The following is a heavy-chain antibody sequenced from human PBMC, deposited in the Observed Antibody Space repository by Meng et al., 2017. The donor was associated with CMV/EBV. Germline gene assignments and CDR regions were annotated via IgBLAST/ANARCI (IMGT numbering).Heavy chain of an antibody. D-gene: IGHD5-12*01. Sequence: SISSGGYYWSWIRQHPGMGLEWIGYIYYSGSTYYNPSLKSRVTISVDTSKNQFSLKLSSVTAADTAVYYCARLRGYSGYDYGLFDYWGQGTLVTVSS. CDR3: ARLRGYSGYDYGLFDY. J-gene: IGHJ4*02. CDR2: IYYSGST. V-gene: IGHV4-31*02. CDR1: SISSGGYY.